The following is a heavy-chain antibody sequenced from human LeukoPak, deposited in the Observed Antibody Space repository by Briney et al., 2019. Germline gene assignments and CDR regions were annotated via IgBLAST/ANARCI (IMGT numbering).Heavy chain of an antibody. V-gene: IGHV3-13*05. CDR1: GFTFSSYD. D-gene: IGHD6-13*01. Sequence: GSLRLSCAASGFTFSSYDMHWVRQATGKGLEWVSAIGTAGDPYYPGSVKGRFTISRENAKNSLYLQMNSLRAGDTAVYYCARSLGTAAGTGLDYWGQGTLVTVSS. CDR3: ARSLGTAAGTGLDY. J-gene: IGHJ4*02. CDR2: IGTAGDP.